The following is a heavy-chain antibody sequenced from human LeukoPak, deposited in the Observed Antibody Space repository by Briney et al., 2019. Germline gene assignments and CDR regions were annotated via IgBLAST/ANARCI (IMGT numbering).Heavy chain of an antibody. CDR1: GGSIRSSSYN. CDR3: AMGGGLGIVDY. V-gene: IGHV4-39*07. CDR2: IHYTGST. Sequence: HSETLSLTCAVSGGSIRSSSYNWGWIRQPPGKGLELIGSIHYTGSTYYNPSLKSRVTISVDMSKNQFSLKLSSVTAADTAVYYCAMGGGLGIVDYWGQGTLVTVSS. D-gene: IGHD7-27*01. J-gene: IGHJ4*02.